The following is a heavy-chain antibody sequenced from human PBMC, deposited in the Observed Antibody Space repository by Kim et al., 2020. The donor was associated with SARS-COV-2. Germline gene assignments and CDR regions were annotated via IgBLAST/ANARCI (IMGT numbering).Heavy chain of an antibody. V-gene: IGHV3-23*01. CDR2: ISGSGRST. J-gene: IGHJ4*02. CDR1: GFTFSSYA. Sequence: GGSLRLSCAASGFTFSSYAMTWVRQAPGKGLEWVSTISGSGRSTYYADSVKGRFTISRDNSKNTLYLQMNSLRAEDTAVYYCANLGGVFDYWGQGTLVTVSS. D-gene: IGHD3-10*01. CDR3: ANLGGVFDY.